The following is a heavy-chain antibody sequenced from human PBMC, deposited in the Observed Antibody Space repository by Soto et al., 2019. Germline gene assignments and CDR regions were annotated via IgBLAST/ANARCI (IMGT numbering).Heavy chain of an antibody. D-gene: IGHD3-10*01. CDR2: ISYDGSNK. CDR3: VKSSGSGSSAGFDY. V-gene: IGHV3-30*18. Sequence: GSLRLSCAASGFTFSSYGMHWVRQAPGKGLEWVAVISYDGSNKYYADSVKGRFTISRDNSKNTLYLQMNSLRAEDTAVYYCVKSSGSGSSAGFDYWGQGTLVTVSS. J-gene: IGHJ4*02. CDR1: GFTFSSYG.